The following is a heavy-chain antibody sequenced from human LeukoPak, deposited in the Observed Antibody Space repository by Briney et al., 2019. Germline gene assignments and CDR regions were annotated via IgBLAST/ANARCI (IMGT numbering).Heavy chain of an antibody. V-gene: IGHV3-23*01. CDR2: ISGSGGST. J-gene: IGHJ4*02. CDR1: GFTFSSYA. CDR3: AKVRPGYCSGGSCPSSY. D-gene: IGHD2-15*01. Sequence: GGSLRLSCAASGFTFSSYAMSWARQAPGKGLEWVSAISGSGGSTYYADSVKGRFTISRDNSKNTLYLQMNSLRAEDTAVYYCAKVRPGYCSGGSCPSSYWGQGTLVTVSS.